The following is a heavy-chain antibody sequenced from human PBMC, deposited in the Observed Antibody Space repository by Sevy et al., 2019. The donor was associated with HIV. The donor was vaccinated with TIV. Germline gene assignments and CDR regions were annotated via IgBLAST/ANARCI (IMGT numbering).Heavy chain of an antibody. CDR3: ARGRITIFGEGDY. D-gene: IGHD3-3*01. CDR2: INPNSGGT. V-gene: IGHV1-2*02. J-gene: IGHJ4*02. CDR1: GYTFTGYY. Sequence: ASVKVSCKASGYTFTGYYMHWVRQAPGQGLEWMGWINPNSGGTNYAQKFQGRVTMTRDTSIRTAYMELSRLRSDDTAVYYCARGRITIFGEGDYWGQGTLVTVSS.